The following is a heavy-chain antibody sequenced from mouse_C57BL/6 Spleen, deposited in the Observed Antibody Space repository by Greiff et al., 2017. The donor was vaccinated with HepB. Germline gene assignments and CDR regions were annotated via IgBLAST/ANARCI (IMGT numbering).Heavy chain of an antibody. D-gene: IGHD2-4*01. J-gene: IGHJ4*01. CDR2: INPSSGYT. CDR3: ARSSYDYDDGDYAMDY. V-gene: IGHV1-7*01. Sequence: VQLQQSGAELAKPGASVKLSCKASGYTFTSYWMHWVKQRPGQGLEWIGYINPSSGYTKYNQKFKDKATLTADKSSSTAYRQLSSLTYEDSAVYYCARSSYDYDDGDYAMDYWGQGTSVTVSS. CDR1: GYTFTSYW.